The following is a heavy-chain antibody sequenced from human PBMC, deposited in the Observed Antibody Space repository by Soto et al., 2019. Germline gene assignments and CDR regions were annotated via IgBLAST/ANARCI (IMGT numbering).Heavy chain of an antibody. CDR3: AREWDYYDSSGNNWFDP. J-gene: IGHJ5*02. Sequence: QVQLQESGPGLVKPSQTLSLTCTVSGGSISSGGYYWSWIRQHPGKGLEWIGYIYYSGSTYYNPSLKSRVTLTVDTSKNQFAQRLSSVTAADTAVYYCAREWDYYDSSGNNWFDPWGQGTLVTVSS. CDR1: GGSISSGGYY. CDR2: IYYSGST. V-gene: IGHV4-31*03. D-gene: IGHD3-22*01.